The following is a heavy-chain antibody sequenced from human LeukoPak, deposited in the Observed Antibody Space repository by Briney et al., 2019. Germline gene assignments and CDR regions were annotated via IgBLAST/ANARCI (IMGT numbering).Heavy chain of an antibody. CDR1: GYRFTSYW. D-gene: IGHD3-3*01. J-gene: IGHJ4*02. V-gene: IGHV5-51*01. CDR2: IYPADSDT. Sequence: GEALKISCKNSGYRFTSYWIGWVRQMPGKGLEWMWIIYPADSDTRYSPSFQGQVTISADKSIPTTYLQWSSLKASDTAMYYCARLFRGSEHYLDYWGQGTLVTVSS. CDR3: ARLFRGSEHYLDY.